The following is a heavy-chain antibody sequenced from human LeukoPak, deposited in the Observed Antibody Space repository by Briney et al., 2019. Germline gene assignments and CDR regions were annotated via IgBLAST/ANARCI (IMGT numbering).Heavy chain of an antibody. CDR2: ISSSGSV. V-gene: IGHV4-4*09. Sequence: SGTLSLTCTGSGGTFSGSTRSYYWSWLRQPPGKGLEWIGYISSSGSVNDNPSLRSRVTISVDTSKNQFFLNLSSVSAADTAVYCARIPLGYSGAYYFDYWGQGTLVTVSP. CDR1: GGTFSGSTRSYY. CDR3: ARIPLGYSGAYYFDY. J-gene: IGHJ4*02. D-gene: IGHD5-12*01.